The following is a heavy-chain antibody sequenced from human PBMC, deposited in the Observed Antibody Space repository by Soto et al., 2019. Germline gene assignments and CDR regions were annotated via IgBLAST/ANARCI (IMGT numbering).Heavy chain of an antibody. J-gene: IGHJ6*02. D-gene: IGHD1-7*01. CDR1: GFSFSYYG. Sequence: GGSLRLSCAASGFSFSYYGMHWVRQAPGKGLGWVAVISYDRTEKYYAESVKGRFTISRDNSKNTLVLQMNSLRAEDTAVYYCAKDRRCVSGTMRCHYGMDVWGQGTTVTVSS. CDR3: AKDRRCVSGTMRCHYGMDV. CDR2: ISYDRTEK. V-gene: IGHV3-30*18.